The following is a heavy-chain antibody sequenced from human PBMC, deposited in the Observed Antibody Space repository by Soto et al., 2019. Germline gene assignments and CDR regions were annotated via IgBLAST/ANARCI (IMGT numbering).Heavy chain of an antibody. CDR1: GFTFSSYS. CDR2: ISSSSSYI. Sequence: EVQLVESGGGLVKPGGSLRLSCAASGFTFSSYSMNWVRQAPGKGLEWVSSISSSSSYIYYADSVKGRFTISRDNAKNSLYLQMNSLRAEDTAVYYCARDERITIFGVENYYYYYGMDVWGQGTTVTVSS. J-gene: IGHJ6*02. D-gene: IGHD3-3*01. V-gene: IGHV3-21*01. CDR3: ARDERITIFGVENYYYYYGMDV.